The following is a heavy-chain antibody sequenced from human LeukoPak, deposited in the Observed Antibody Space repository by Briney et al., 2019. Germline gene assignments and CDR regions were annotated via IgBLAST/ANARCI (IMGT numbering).Heavy chain of an antibody. CDR2: IYSGGST. J-gene: IGHJ6*02. Sequence: GGSLRLSCAASGFTVSSNYMSWVRQAPGKGLEWVSVIYSGGSTYYADSVKGRFTISRDNSKNTLYLQMNSLRAEDTAVYYCASHRNYDFWSGYSDGMDVWGQGTTVTVSS. CDR3: ASHRNYDFWSGYSDGMDV. V-gene: IGHV3-66*04. CDR1: GFTVSSNY. D-gene: IGHD3-3*01.